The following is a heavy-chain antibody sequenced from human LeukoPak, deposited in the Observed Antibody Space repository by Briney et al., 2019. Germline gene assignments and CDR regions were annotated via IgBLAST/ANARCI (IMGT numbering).Heavy chain of an antibody. V-gene: IGHV3-30-3*01. CDR1: GFTFSSYA. Sequence: GGSLRLSCAASGFTFSSYAMHWFRQTPGKGLEWVAVITYDGSNKYYGDSVKGRFTISRDNSKNTLYLQMNSLRAEDTGVYNCAREYSTSYYYFDYWGQGTLVTVSS. J-gene: IGHJ4*02. CDR3: AREYSTSYYYFDY. D-gene: IGHD6-6*01. CDR2: ITYDGSNK.